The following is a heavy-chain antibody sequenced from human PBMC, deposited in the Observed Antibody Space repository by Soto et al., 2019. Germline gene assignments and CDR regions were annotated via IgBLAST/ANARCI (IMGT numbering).Heavy chain of an antibody. CDR2: IYYSGST. Sequence: SETLSLTCTVSGGSISSYYWSWIRQPPGKGLEWIGYIYYSGSTNYNPSLKSRVTISVDTSKNQFSLKLSSVTAADTAVYYCARGSRVVADTYYMDVWGKGTTVTVSS. CDR1: GGSISSYY. J-gene: IGHJ6*03. V-gene: IGHV4-59*12. CDR3: ARGSRVVADTYYMDV. D-gene: IGHD2-15*01.